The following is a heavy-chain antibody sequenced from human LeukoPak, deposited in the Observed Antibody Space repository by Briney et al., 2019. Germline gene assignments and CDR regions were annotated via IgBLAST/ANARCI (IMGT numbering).Heavy chain of an antibody. J-gene: IGHJ4*02. CDR1: GFSFNNYG. CDR2: ISASGGDT. CDR3: AKGGGYYFFDY. V-gene: IGHV3-23*01. D-gene: IGHD3-10*01. Sequence: GGSLRLSCAGSGFSFNNYGMSWVRQAPGKGLEWVSSISASGGDTFYADSVKGRFTISRDNSKNTLYLQVDSLAAEDTAIYYCAKGGGYYFFDYWGQGTLVTVSS.